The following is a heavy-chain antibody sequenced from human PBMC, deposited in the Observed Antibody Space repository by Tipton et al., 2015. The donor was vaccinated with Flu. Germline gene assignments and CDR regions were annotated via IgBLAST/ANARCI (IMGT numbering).Heavy chain of an antibody. V-gene: IGHV4-38-2*01. Sequence: PGLVKPSETLSLTCVVSGDSIRSDYYWVWIRQFPGKGLEWIGTVSRGGSAIYNPSLKSRVTISIDRSKNQFSLNLKSVIAADMAVYYCARRDYTNYVSDPKSWFDPWGQGTLVAVSS. D-gene: IGHD4-11*01. CDR2: VSRGGSA. CDR3: ARRDYTNYVSDPKSWFDP. J-gene: IGHJ5*02. CDR1: GDSIRSDYY.